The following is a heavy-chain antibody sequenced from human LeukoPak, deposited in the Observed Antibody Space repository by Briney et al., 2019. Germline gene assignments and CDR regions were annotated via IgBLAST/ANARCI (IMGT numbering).Heavy chain of an antibody. J-gene: IGHJ4*02. CDR2: IIPILGTT. D-gene: IGHD1-26*01. CDR3: ARVFSGTYLNYHHFDY. CDR1: GGTFSSYA. Sequence: SVKVSCKASGGTFSSYAISWVRQAPGQGLEWMGGIIPILGTTNYAQKFQGRVTITADESTSTAYMELSSLRSEDTAVYYCARVFSGTYLNYHHFDYWGQGTLVTVSS. V-gene: IGHV1-69*13.